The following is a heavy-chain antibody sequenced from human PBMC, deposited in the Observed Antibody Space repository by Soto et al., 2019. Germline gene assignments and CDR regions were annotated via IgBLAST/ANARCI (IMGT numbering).Heavy chain of an antibody. CDR1: GYTCTRDG. CDR3: AKDRRGPRSAYFCSQYFDS. Sequence: QVQLVQSGPEVKKPGASVKVSCKTSGYTCTRDGISWVRQAPGQGLEWMGWISPYNNDTKYAQRFQGRVTMTTDTSTKTVYVDLRSLTSDDTAVYYCAKDRRGPRSAYFCSQYFDSWGQGALVTVSS. D-gene: IGHD1-26*01. V-gene: IGHV1-18*04. J-gene: IGHJ4*02. CDR2: ISPYNNDT.